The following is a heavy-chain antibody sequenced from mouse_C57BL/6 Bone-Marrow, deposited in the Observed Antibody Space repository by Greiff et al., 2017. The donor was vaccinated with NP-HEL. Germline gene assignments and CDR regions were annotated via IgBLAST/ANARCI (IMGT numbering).Heavy chain of an antibody. V-gene: IGHV5-4*01. D-gene: IGHD3-1*01. CDR2: ISDGGSYT. J-gene: IGHJ3*01. CDR3: ARVFGAY. Sequence: VQLVESGGGLVKPGGSLKLSCAASGFTFSSYAMSWVRQTPEKRLEWVATISDGGSYTYYPDNVKGRFTISRDNAKNNLYLQMSHLKSEDTAMYYCARVFGAYWGQGTLVTVSA. CDR1: GFTFSSYA.